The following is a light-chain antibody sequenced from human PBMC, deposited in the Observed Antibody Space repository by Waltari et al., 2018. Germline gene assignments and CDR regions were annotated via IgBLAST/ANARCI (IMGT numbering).Light chain of an antibody. J-gene: IGKJ1*01. CDR1: QSINRW. V-gene: IGKV1-5*03. Sequence: DIQMTQSPSTLSASAGDTVRITCRASQSINRWLAWYQQKPGKAPNRLIYRASTLESGVPSRFSGSESGAEFTLTISSLQPDDFATYYCQQYSDDWTFGQGTKVEIK. CDR2: RAS. CDR3: QQYSDDWT.